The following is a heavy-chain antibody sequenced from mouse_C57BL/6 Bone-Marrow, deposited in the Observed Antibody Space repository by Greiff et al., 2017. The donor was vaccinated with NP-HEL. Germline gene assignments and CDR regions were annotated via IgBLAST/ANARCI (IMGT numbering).Heavy chain of an antibody. Sequence: QVQLQPGAELVMPGASVKLSCKASGYTFTSYWMHWVKQRPGQGLEWIGEIDPSDSYTNYNQKFKGKSTLTVDKSSSTAYMQLSSLTSEDSAVYYCAREALYYGSSYGAMDYWGQGTSVTVSS. J-gene: IGHJ4*01. CDR3: AREALYYGSSYGAMDY. CDR2: IDPSDSYT. V-gene: IGHV1-69*01. CDR1: GYTFTSYW. D-gene: IGHD1-1*01.